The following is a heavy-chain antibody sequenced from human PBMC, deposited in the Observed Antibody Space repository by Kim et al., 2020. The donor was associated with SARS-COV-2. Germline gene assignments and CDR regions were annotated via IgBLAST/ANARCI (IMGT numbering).Heavy chain of an antibody. D-gene: IGHD4-17*01. CDR1: GFTFSSYW. Sequence: GGSLRLSCAASGFTFSSYWMHWVRQAPGKGLVWVSRINSDGSSTSYADSVKGRFTISRDNAKNTLYLQMNSLRAEDTAVYYCARDNLPHDYGDYDDPIYYYYGMDVWGQGTTVTVSS. CDR3: ARDNLPHDYGDYDDPIYYYYGMDV. J-gene: IGHJ6*02. V-gene: IGHV3-74*01. CDR2: INSDGSST.